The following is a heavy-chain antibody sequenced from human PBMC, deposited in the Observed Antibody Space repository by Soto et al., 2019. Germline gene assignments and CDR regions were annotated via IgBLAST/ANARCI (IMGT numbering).Heavy chain of an antibody. V-gene: IGHV3-30*18. CDR2: ISYDGSNK. CDR1: GFTFSSYG. Sequence: PGGSLRLSCAASGFTFSSYGMHWVRQAPGKGLEWVAVISYDGSNKYYADSVKGRFTISRDNSKNTLYLQMNSLRAEDTAVYYCAKVRDSSGYYYYYYGMDVWGQGTTVTVSS. CDR3: AKVRDSSGYYYYYYGMDV. D-gene: IGHD3-22*01. J-gene: IGHJ6*02.